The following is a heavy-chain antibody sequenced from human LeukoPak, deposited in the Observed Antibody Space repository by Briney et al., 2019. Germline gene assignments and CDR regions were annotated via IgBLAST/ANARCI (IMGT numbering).Heavy chain of an antibody. CDR3: ASPHVDTAMGEFDY. V-gene: IGHV1-2*02. D-gene: IGHD5-18*01. CDR1: GYTFTGYY. CDR2: INPNSGGT. Sequence: ASVKVSCKASGYTFTGYYMHWVRQAPGQGLEWMGWINPNSGGTNYAQKFQGRVTMTRDTSIGTAYVELSRLRSDDTAVYYCASPHVDTAMGEFDYWGQGTLVTVSS. J-gene: IGHJ4*02.